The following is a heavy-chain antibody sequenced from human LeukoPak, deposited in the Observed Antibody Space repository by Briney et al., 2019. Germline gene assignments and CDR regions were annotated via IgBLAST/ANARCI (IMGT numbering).Heavy chain of an antibody. CDR2: IIPIFGTA. CDR3: ARVRDKYYDILTGYYNGYYYYGMDA. CDR1: GGTFSSYA. D-gene: IGHD3-9*01. J-gene: IGHJ6*04. Sequence: SVKVSCKASGGTFSSYAISWVRQAPGQGLEWMGGIIPIFGTANYAQKFQGRVTITADESTSTAYMELSSLRSEDTAVYYCARVRDKYYDILTGYYNGYYYYGMDAWGKGTTVTVSS. V-gene: IGHV1-69*13.